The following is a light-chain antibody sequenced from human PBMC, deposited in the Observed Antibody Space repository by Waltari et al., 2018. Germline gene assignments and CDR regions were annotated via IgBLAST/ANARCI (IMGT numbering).Light chain of an antibody. Sequence: DIQMTQSPSSLSASVGDRVTITCRASQSISPYLNWYQQKTGKAPKLLIFGTSSLQSGVPSRFSGSGSGTDFTLTISSLQPEDFATYYCQQSYSTVSLTFGGGTKVVIK. V-gene: IGKV1-39*01. CDR1: QSISPY. J-gene: IGKJ4*01. CDR3: QQSYSTVSLT. CDR2: GTS.